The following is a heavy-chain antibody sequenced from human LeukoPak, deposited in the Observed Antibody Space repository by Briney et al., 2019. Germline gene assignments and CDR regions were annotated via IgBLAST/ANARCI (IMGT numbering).Heavy chain of an antibody. CDR1: GFTFGDYA. CDR3: TRDFRIAYCGDDCYPPFDY. CDR2: IRRKAYGGTT. V-gene: IGHV3-49*03. J-gene: IGHJ4*02. Sequence: GGSLRLSCTASGFTFGDYAMSWFRQAPGKGLEWVGFIRRKAYGGTTESAASVKGRFTISRDDSKSIAYLQMNSLKTEDTAVYYCTRDFRIAYCGDDCYPPFDYWRQGTLVTVSS. D-gene: IGHD2-21*02.